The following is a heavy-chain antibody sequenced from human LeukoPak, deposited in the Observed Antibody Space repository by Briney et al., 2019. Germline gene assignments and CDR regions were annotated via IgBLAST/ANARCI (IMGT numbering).Heavy chain of an antibody. Sequence: PSETLSLTCAVYGGSFSGYYWSWIRQPPGKGLEWIGEINHSGSTNYNPSLKSRVTISVDTSKNQFSLKLSSVTAADTAMYYCARVGYGDYSWFDPWGQGTLVTVSS. V-gene: IGHV4-34*01. J-gene: IGHJ5*02. D-gene: IGHD4-17*01. CDR3: ARVGYGDYSWFDP. CDR1: GGSFSGYY. CDR2: INHSGST.